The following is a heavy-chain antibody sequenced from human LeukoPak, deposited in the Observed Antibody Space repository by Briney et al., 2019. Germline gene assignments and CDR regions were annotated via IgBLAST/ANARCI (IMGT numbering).Heavy chain of an antibody. D-gene: IGHD6-6*01. CDR2: IYHSGST. CDR3: ARGSGSHDY. V-gene: IGHV4-59*12. Sequence: SETLSLTCTVSGGSISSYYWSWIRQPPGKGLEWIGYIYHSGSTYYNPSLKSRVTISVDRSKNQFSLKLSSVTAADTAVYYCARGSGSHDYWGQGTLVTVSS. CDR1: GGSISSYY. J-gene: IGHJ4*02.